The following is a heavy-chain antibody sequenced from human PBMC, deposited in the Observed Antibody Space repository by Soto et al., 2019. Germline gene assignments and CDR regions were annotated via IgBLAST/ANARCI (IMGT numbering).Heavy chain of an antibody. D-gene: IGHD5-12*01. Sequence: GGSLRLSCAASGFTFSSYSMNWVRQAPGKGLEWVSYISGSSGTVYYADSVKGRFTISRDNAKNSLYLQMNSLRDEDSAVYYCAKDPLRWLQSARYFDYWGQGTLVTVSS. V-gene: IGHV3-48*02. CDR2: ISGSSGTV. CDR1: GFTFSSYS. CDR3: AKDPLRWLQSARYFDY. J-gene: IGHJ4*02.